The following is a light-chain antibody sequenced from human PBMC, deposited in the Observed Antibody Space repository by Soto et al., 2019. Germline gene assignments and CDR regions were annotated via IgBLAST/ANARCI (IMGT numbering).Light chain of an antibody. CDR3: SSYSTSSTTVV. CDR1: SSDVGYYDY. J-gene: IGLJ2*01. CDR2: EVS. V-gene: IGLV2-14*01. Sequence: QSVLTQPASVSGSPGQSITISCTGTSSDVGYYDYVSWYQHHPGKAPKLIIYEVSDRPSGISYRFSGSKSGNTASLTISGLQAEDEADYYCSSYSTSSTTVVFGGGTKLTVL.